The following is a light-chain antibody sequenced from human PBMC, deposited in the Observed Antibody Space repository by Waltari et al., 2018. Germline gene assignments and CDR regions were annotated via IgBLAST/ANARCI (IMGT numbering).Light chain of an antibody. V-gene: IGLV2-23*02. CDR1: SSDGGDYDL. Sequence: QSALPQPASVSGSPGQSITIPCTGPSSDGGDYDLVSWYQQHPGKGPKLMIYEVTKRPSWVSNRFSGSKSGNTASLTVSGLQAEDEADYYCCSYAGSGTLVFGGGTKLTVL. J-gene: IGLJ2*01. CDR2: EVT. CDR3: CSYAGSGTLV.